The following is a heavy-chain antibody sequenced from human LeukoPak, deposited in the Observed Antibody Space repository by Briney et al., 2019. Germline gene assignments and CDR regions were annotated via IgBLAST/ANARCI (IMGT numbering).Heavy chain of an antibody. D-gene: IGHD6-19*01. V-gene: IGHV1-18*01. CDR3: ARYWAVAGTSDY. J-gene: IGHJ4*02. CDR1: GYTFTSYG. CDR2: ISAYNGNT. Sequence: ASVKVSCKASGYTFTSYGISWVRQAPGQGLEWMGWISAYNGNTNYAQKVRGRVTMTTDTSTSTAYMELRSLRSDDTAVYYCARYWAVAGTSDYWGQGTLVTVSS.